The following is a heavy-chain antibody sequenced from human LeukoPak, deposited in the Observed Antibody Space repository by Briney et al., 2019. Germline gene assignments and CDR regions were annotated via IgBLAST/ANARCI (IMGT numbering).Heavy chain of an antibody. D-gene: IGHD3-3*01. CDR1: GFTFSSYA. CDR3: ARVPIKRITIFGVVIDAFDI. Sequence: GGSLRLSCAASGFTFSSYAMSWVRQAPGKGLEWVSAISGSGGSTYYADSVKGRFTISRDNSKNTLYLQMNSLRAEDTAVYYCARVPIKRITIFGVVIDAFDIWGQGTMVTVSS. J-gene: IGHJ3*02. V-gene: IGHV3-23*01. CDR2: ISGSGGST.